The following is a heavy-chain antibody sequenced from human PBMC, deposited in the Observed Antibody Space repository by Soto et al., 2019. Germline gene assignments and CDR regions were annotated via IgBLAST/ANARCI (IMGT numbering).Heavy chain of an antibody. V-gene: IGHV3-48*02. CDR1: GFTFSSYA. D-gene: IGHD1-26*01. CDR2: INSSSGTT. CDR3: ARDVDYSFDI. Sequence: GGSLRLSCAASGFTFSSYAMSWVRQAPGKGLEWISYINSSSGTTSYADSVRGRFTISRDDAKKSLDLQMSSLRDDDTAVYYCARDVDYSFDIWGLGIMVTVSS. J-gene: IGHJ3*02.